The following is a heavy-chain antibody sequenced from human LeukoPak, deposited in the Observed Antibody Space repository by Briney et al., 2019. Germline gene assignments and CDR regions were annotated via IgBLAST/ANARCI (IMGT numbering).Heavy chain of an antibody. Sequence: SETLSLTCTVSGGSISSYYWSWIRQPPGKGLEWIGYVYYSGSTNYNPSLKSRVTISVDTSKNHFSLKLSSVTAADTDVYSCARSIIGTRSKFDYWGQGTLVTVSS. J-gene: IGHJ4*02. V-gene: IGHV4-59*08. CDR1: GGSISSYY. CDR2: VYYSGST. D-gene: IGHD1/OR15-1a*01. CDR3: ARSIIGTRSKFDY.